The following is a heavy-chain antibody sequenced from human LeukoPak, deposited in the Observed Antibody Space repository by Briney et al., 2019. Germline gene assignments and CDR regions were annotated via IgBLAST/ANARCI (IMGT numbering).Heavy chain of an antibody. Sequence: ASVKVSCKATGYTFTRHYIHWIRQATGQGLEWMGWMNPNSGNTGYAQKFQGRVTMTRNTSISTAYMELSSLRSEDTAVYYCARGRAGYWGQGTLVTVSS. CDR3: ARGRAGY. CDR2: MNPNSGNT. J-gene: IGHJ4*02. CDR1: GYTFTRHY. V-gene: IGHV1-8*02.